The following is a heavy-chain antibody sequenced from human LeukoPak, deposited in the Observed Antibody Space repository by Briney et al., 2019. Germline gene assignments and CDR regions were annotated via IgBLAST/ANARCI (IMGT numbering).Heavy chain of an antibody. Sequence: ASVKVSCKASGYTFIKDYMHWVRQAPGQGLEWMGTINPSGGSASYAQKFQGRVTMTRDTSTTTVYMEVSSLRSEDTAVYYCARVPGYSSGWYVDWGQGTLVTVSS. CDR2: INPSGGSA. J-gene: IGHJ4*02. CDR1: GYTFIKDY. CDR3: ARVPGYSSGWYVD. V-gene: IGHV1-46*01. D-gene: IGHD6-19*01.